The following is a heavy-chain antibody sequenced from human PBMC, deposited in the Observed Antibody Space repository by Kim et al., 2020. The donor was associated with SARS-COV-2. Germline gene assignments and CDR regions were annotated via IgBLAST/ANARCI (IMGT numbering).Heavy chain of an antibody. Sequence: SETLSLTCTVSGGSISSSSYYWGWIRQPPGKGLEWIGSIYYSGSTYYNPSLKSRVTISVDTSKNQFSLKLSSVTAADTAVYYCASSYILTGYFYYYYGMDVWGQGTTVTVSS. CDR3: ASSYILTGYFYYYYGMDV. D-gene: IGHD3-9*01. J-gene: IGHJ6*02. V-gene: IGHV4-39*01. CDR1: GGSISSSSYY. CDR2: IYYSGST.